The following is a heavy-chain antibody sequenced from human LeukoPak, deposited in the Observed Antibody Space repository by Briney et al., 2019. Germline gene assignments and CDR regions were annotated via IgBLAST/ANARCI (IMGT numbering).Heavy chain of an antibody. V-gene: IGHV3-23*01. CDR2: ISGCGGST. CDR3: AKMRPLRFLEWLLGAFDI. J-gene: IGHJ3*02. D-gene: IGHD3-3*01. CDR1: GFTFSSYA. Sequence: GGSLRLSCAASGFTFSSYAMSWVRQAPGKGLEWVSAISGCGGSTYYADSVKGRFTISRDNSKNTLYLQMNSLRAEDTAVYYCAKMRPLRFLEWLLGAFDIWGQGTMVTVSS.